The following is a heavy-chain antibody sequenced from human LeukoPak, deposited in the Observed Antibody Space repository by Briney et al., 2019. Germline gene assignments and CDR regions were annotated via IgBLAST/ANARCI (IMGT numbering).Heavy chain of an antibody. CDR3: ARDKIAAAGTSPDY. D-gene: IGHD6-13*01. Sequence: ASVTVSCKASGGTFSSYAISWVRQAPGQGLEWMGIINPSGGSTSYAQKFQGRVTMTRDTSTSTVYMELSSLRSEDTAVYYCARDKIAAAGTSPDYWGQGTLVTVSS. V-gene: IGHV1-46*01. J-gene: IGHJ4*02. CDR2: INPSGGST. CDR1: GGTFSSYA.